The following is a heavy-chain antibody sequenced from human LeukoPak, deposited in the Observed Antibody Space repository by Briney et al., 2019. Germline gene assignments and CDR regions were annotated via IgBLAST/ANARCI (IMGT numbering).Heavy chain of an antibody. CDR3: TTAGTYSLTGETRYYFDY. J-gene: IGHJ4*02. CDR2: IKSKTDGGTT. V-gene: IGHV3-15*01. D-gene: IGHD1-14*01. CDR1: GFTFSNAW. Sequence: GGSLRLSCAASGFTFSNAWMSWVRQAPGKGLEWVGRIKSKTDGGTTDYAAPVKGRFTISRDDSKNTLYLQMNSLKTEDTAVYYCTTAGTYSLTGETRYYFDYWGQGTLVTVSS.